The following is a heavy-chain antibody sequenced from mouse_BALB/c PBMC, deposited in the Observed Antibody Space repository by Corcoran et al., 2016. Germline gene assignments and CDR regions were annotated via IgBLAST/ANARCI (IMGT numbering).Heavy chain of an antibody. J-gene: IGHJ4*01. Sequence: EVQLQQSGPELVKPGASVKMSCKASGYTFTSYVMHWVKQKPGQGLEWIGYINPYNDGTKYNEKFKGKATLTSDKSSSTAYMELSSLTSEDSAVYYCAREGYGNYPMGAMDYWGQGTSVTVSS. CDR3: AREGYGNYPMGAMDY. V-gene: IGHV1S136*01. CDR1: GYTFTSYV. D-gene: IGHD2-1*01. CDR2: INPYNDGT.